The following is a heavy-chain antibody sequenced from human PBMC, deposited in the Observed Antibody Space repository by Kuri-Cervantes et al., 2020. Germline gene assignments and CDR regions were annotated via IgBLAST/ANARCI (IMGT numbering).Heavy chain of an antibody. CDR1: GYTFTSYD. J-gene: IGHJ5*02. D-gene: IGHD2-15*01. CDR3: ARVVVAATHWFDP. Sequence: ASVKVSCKASGYTFTSYDINWVRQATGQGLEWMGWMNPNSGNTGYAQKFQGRVTMTRNTSISTAYMELSSPRSEDTAVYYCARVVVAATHWFDPWGQGTLVTVSS. V-gene: IGHV1-8*01. CDR2: MNPNSGNT.